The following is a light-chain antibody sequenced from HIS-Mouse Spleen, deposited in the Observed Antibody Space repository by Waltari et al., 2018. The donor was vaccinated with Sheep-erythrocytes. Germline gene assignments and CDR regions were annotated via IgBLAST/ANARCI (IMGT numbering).Light chain of an antibody. CDR2: EGS. V-gene: IGLV2-23*01. J-gene: IGLJ3*02. Sequence: QSALTQPASVSGSPGQSITISCTGTSSDLGSYNLVSWYQQHPGKAPKPMIYEGSKRPSGVSNRFSGSKSGNTASLTISGLQAEDEADYYCCSYAGSSTPWVFGGGTKLTVL. CDR1: SSDLGSYNL. CDR3: CSYAGSSTPWV.